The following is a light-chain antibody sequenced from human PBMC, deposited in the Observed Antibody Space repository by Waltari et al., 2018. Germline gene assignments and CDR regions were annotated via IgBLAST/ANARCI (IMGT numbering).Light chain of an antibody. CDR2: SAS. V-gene: IGKV1-39*01. CDR1: QTIATY. CDR3: QQSYSIPPWT. Sequence: DIQMTQSPPSLSASVGDRVTITCRASQTIATYLNWYQQKPGKAPELLLSSASNLQSGVPSRFSGSGSGTEFTLTISSVQPEDFATYYCQQSYSIPPWTFGQGTQVEIK. J-gene: IGKJ1*01.